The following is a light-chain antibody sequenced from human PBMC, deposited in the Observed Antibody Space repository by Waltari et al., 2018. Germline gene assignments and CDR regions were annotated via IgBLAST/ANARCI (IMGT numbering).Light chain of an antibody. CDR3: QQYHITPPT. CDR1: QSVLYSSNNNNY. V-gene: IGKV4-1*01. CDR2: WAS. Sequence: DIVMTQSPDSLAVSLGERATINCKSSQSVLYSSNNNNYLAWYQQKPGQPPKLLIYWASTRESGVPDRFSGSGSGTEFTLTISSLQAEDVAVYYCQQYHITPPTFGQGTKLEIK. J-gene: IGKJ2*01.